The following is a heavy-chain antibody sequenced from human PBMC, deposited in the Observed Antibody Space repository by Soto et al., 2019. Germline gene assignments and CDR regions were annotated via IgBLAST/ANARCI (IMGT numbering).Heavy chain of an antibody. J-gene: IGHJ5*02. CDR2: IYYSGST. V-gene: IGHV4-59*01. CDR3: ARVAVAGSFDP. Sequence: PSETLSLTCTVSGGSISSYYWSWIRQPPGKGLEWIGYIYYSGSTNYNPSLKSRVTISVDTSKNQFSLKLSSVTAADTAVYYCARVAVAGSFDPWGQGTLVTGSS. CDR1: GGSISSYY. D-gene: IGHD6-19*01.